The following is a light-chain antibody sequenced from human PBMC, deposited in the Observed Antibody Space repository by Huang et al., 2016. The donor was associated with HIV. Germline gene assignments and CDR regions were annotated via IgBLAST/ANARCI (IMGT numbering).Light chain of an antibody. Sequence: EIVMTQSPATLSVSPGERATLSCRASQSVSSNLAWYQQKPGQAPRRLIYGASTRATGIPARFSGSGSGTEFTLTISSLQSEDFAVYYCQQYNNWPPWYTFGQGTKLEIK. J-gene: IGKJ2*01. V-gene: IGKV3-15*01. CDR2: GAS. CDR1: QSVSSN. CDR3: QQYNNWPPWYT.